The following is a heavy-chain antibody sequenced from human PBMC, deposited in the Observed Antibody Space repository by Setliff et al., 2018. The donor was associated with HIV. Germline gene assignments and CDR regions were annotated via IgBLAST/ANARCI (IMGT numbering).Heavy chain of an antibody. CDR1: GGSISSTTYY. V-gene: IGHV4-39*07. D-gene: IGHD1-26*01. CDR3: ARGDTRNYYGGDYFDY. J-gene: IGHJ4*02. CDR2: FHYSGST. Sequence: PSETLSLTCTVSGGSISSTTYYWGWIRQPPGKGLEWIGSFHYSGSTSYNPSLKSRVAISVDTSKNQFSLKLSSVTAADTAVYYCARGDTRNYYGGDYFDYWGQGSLVTVSS.